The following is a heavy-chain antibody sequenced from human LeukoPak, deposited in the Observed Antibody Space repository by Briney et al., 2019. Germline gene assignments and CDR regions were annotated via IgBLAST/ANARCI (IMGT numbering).Heavy chain of an antibody. CDR1: GYSISSGYY. CDR3: ARGRPYYYAYYFDY. CDR2: IYHSRST. J-gene: IGHJ4*02. V-gene: IGHV4-38-2*02. D-gene: IGHD3-10*01. Sequence: SETLSLTCTVSGYSISSGYYWGWIRQPPGKGLEWIGSIYHSRSTYYNPSLKSRVTISVDTSKNQFSLKLSSVTAADTAVYYCARGRPYYYAYYFDYWGQGTLVTVSS.